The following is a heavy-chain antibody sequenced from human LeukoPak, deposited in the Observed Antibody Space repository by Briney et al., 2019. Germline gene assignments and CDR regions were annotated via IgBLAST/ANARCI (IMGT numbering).Heavy chain of an antibody. CDR2: IDSSGSYM. Sequence: GGSLRLSCAASRFTLSTYSVNWVRQAPGKGLEWVSSIDSSGSYMYYADSVKGRFTISRDNAKNSLYLQMNSLRVEDTAVYYCARDRGYSDRSRYYPYYFDSWGQGTLVTVSS. J-gene: IGHJ4*02. D-gene: IGHD3-22*01. CDR3: ARDRGYSDRSRYYPYYFDS. CDR1: RFTLSTYS. V-gene: IGHV3-21*01.